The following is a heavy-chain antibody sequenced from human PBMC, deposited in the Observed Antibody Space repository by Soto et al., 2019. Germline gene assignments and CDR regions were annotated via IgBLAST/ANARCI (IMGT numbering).Heavy chain of an antibody. J-gene: IGHJ4*02. V-gene: IGHV3-23*01. CDR3: AKSYCSSTSCYAGDY. D-gene: IGHD2-2*01. CDR2: ISGSGGST. CDR1: GFTFSSYA. Sequence: GGSLRLSCAASGFTFSSYAMSWVRQAPGKGLEWVSAISGSGGSTYYADSVKGRFTISRDNSKNTLYLQMNSLRAEDTAVYYCAKSYCSSTSCYAGDYWGQGTLVTVSS.